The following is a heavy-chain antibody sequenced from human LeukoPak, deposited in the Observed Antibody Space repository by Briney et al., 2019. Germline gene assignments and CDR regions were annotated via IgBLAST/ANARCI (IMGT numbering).Heavy chain of an antibody. CDR2: INTDGSIT. CDR3: ASQVALGY. V-gene: IGHV3-74*01. CDR1: GFTFSNYW. Sequence: GGSLRLSCAASGFTFSNYWMHWVRQGPGKGLDWVSHINTDGSITNYADSVKGRFTISRDNAKNTLYLQMNSLRVEDTAMYYCASQVALGYWGQGILVTVSS. D-gene: IGHD2-15*01. J-gene: IGHJ4*02.